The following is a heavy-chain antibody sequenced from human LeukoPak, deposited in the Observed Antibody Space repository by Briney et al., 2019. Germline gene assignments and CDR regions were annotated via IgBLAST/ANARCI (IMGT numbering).Heavy chain of an antibody. J-gene: IGHJ4*02. CDR1: GGTFSSYA. D-gene: IGHD6-6*01. V-gene: IGHV1-69*13. CDR3: ARGDKEYSSECYFDY. CDR2: IIPIFGTA. Sequence: ASVKVSCQASGGTFSSYAISWVRQAPGQGLEWMGRIIPIFGTANYAQKFQGRVTITADESTSTAYMELSSLRSEDTAVYYCARGDKEYSSECYFDYWGQGTLVTVSS.